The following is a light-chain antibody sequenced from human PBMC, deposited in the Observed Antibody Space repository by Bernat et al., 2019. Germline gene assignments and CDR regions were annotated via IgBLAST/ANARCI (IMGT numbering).Light chain of an antibody. V-gene: IGKV1-12*01. CDR3: QQANSFPT. CDR2: AAP. CDR1: QGISSW. J-gene: IGKJ3*01. Sequence: DIQMTQSPSSVSASVGDRVTITCRASQGISSWLVWYQQKPGKAPKLLIYAAPSLQSGVPSRFSGSGSGTDFTLTISSLQPEDFAAYYCQQANSFPTFGPGTKVDIK.